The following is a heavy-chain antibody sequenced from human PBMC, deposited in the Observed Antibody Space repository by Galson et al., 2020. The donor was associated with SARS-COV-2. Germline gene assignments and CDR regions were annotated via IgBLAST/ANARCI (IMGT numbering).Heavy chain of an antibody. D-gene: IGHD6-6*01. CDR1: GYTFTSYY. V-gene: IGHV1-46*01. J-gene: IGHJ6*02. CDR2: INPSGGSK. CDR3: ARGGSHGMDV. Sequence: ASVKVSCKASGYTFTSYYMHWVRQAPGQGLEWMGIINPSGGSKIYVEKLQGRVTMTRDTSTSTVYMELSSLRSEDTAVYYCARGGSHGMDVSGQGTTVTVSS.